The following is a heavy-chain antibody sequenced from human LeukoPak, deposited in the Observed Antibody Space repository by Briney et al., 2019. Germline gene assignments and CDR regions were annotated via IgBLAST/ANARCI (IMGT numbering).Heavy chain of an antibody. V-gene: IGHV4-59*08. D-gene: IGHD3-10*01. J-gene: IGHJ5*02. CDR2: IYYSGST. Sequence: SETLSLTCTVSGGSISSYYWSWIRQPPGKGLEWIGYIYYSGSTNYNPSLKSRVTISADTSKNQFSLKLSSVTAADTAVYYCANGSGSRAHNWFDPWGQGTLVTVSS. CDR1: GGSISSYY. CDR3: ANGSGSRAHNWFDP.